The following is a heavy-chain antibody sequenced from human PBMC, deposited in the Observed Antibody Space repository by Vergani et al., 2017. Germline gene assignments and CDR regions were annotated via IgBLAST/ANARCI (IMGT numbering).Heavy chain of an antibody. Sequence: QVQLVQSGAEVKKPGASVKVSCKVSGYTLTELSMHWVRQAPGKGLAWMGGFDPADGETIYAQKFQGRVTMTEDTSTDTAYMELSSLRSEDTAVYYCATANWGVCAFDIWGQGTMVTVSS. CDR3: ATANWGVCAFDI. CDR1: GYTLTELS. V-gene: IGHV1-24*01. D-gene: IGHD7-27*01. J-gene: IGHJ3*02. CDR2: FDPADGET.